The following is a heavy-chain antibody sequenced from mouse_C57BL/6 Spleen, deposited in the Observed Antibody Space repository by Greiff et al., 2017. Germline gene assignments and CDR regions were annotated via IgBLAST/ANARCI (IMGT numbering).Heavy chain of an antibody. CDR3: TREANWDLYYAMDY. CDR2: IDPETGGT. CDR1: GYTFTDYE. D-gene: IGHD4-1*01. V-gene: IGHV1-15*01. J-gene: IGHJ4*01. Sequence: QVQLQQSGAELVRPGASVTLSCKASGYTFTDYEMHWVKQTPVHGLEWIGAIDPETGGTAYNQKFKGKAILTADKSSSTAYMELRSLTSEDSAVYYCTREANWDLYYAMDYWGQGTSGTVSS.